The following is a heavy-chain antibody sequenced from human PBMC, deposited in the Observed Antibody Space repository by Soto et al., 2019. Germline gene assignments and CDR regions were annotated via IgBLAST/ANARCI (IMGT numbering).Heavy chain of an antibody. D-gene: IGHD3-10*01. CDR2: IYPGDSDT. CDR1: GYSFTSYW. V-gene: IGHV5-51*01. CDR3: ARPMYYYGSGSYRDAFDI. J-gene: IGHJ3*02. Sequence: GESLKISCKGSGYSFTSYWIGWVRQMPGKGLEWMGIIYPGDSDTRYSPSFQGQVTISADKSISTAYLQWSSLKASDTAMYYCARPMYYYGSGSYRDAFDIWGQGTMVTVS.